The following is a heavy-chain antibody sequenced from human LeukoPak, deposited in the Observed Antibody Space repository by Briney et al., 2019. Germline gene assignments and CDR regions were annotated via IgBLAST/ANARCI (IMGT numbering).Heavy chain of an antibody. V-gene: IGHV3-23*01. CDR3: AKAANSSWPSYYYGMDV. D-gene: IGHD6-13*01. Sequence: GGSPRLSCAASGFTFSSYAMSWVRQAPGKGLEWVSVITGSGGNTYYADSVKGRFTISKDNSKNTVYLQMSSLRVDDTAVYYCAKAANSSWPSYYYGMDVWGQGATVTVSS. CDR2: ITGSGGNT. CDR1: GFTFSSYA. J-gene: IGHJ6*02.